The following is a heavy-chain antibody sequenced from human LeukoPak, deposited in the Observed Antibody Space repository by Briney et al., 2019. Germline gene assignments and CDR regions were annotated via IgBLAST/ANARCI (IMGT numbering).Heavy chain of an antibody. V-gene: IGHV3-23*01. CDR1: GFTFSSYW. CDR3: AKDLHSSGWYQDY. J-gene: IGHJ4*02. CDR2: ISGSGGST. D-gene: IGHD6-19*01. Sequence: GGSLRLSCAASGFTFSSYWMSWVRQAPGKGLEWVSAISGSGGSTYYADSVKGRFTISRDNSKNTLYLQMNSLRAEDTAVYYCAKDLHSSGWYQDYWGQGTLVTVSS.